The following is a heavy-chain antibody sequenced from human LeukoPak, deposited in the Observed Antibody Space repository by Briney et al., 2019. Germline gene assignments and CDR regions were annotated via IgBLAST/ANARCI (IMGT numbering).Heavy chain of an antibody. CDR2: ISSGGTTI. D-gene: IGHD4-17*01. CDR1: GFTFSEFE. CDR3: ARDAMTTGGAFDF. Sequence: GGSLRLSCAASGFTFSEFEMNWVRQAPGKGLEWVSDISSGGTTIFYGDSVKGRFTISRDNAKNSLYLQMNSLRAEDTAVYYCARDAMTTGGAFDFWGQGTMVTVSS. J-gene: IGHJ3*01. V-gene: IGHV3-48*03.